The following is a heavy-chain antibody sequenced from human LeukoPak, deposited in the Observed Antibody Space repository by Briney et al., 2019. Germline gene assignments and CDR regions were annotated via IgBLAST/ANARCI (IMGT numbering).Heavy chain of an antibody. CDR3: ARGRITRWLHLDY. Sequence: ASVKVSCKASGYTFTDYYMHWVRQAPGQGLEGMGWINPNSGGTNYAQKFQGRVTMTRDTSISTAYMELSRLRSDDTAVYYCARGRITRWLHLDYWGQGTLVTVSS. D-gene: IGHD5-24*01. V-gene: IGHV1-2*02. CDR2: INPNSGGT. CDR1: GYTFTDYY. J-gene: IGHJ4*02.